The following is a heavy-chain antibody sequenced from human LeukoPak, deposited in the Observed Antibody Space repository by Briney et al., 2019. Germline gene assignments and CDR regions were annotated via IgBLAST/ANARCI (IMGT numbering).Heavy chain of an antibody. J-gene: IGHJ4*02. D-gene: IGHD1-1*01. CDR2: IYYSGST. CDR3: ARDVGVQGLDY. Sequence: PSETLSLTCAVYGGSFSGYYWSWIRQHPGKGLEWIGYIYYSGSTYYNPSLKSRVTISVDTSKNQFSLKLSSVTAADTAVYYCARDVGVQGLDYWGQGTLVTVSS. V-gene: IGHV4-31*11. CDR1: GGSFSGYY.